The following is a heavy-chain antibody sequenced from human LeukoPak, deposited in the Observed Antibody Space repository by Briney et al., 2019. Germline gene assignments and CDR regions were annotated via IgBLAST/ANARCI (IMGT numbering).Heavy chain of an antibody. J-gene: IGHJ5*02. CDR1: GVSITSGDYY. Sequence: SQTLSLTCTVSGVSITSGDYYWSWIRQPPGKGLEWIGFTYYSGGTYYNPSLKSRITISVDTPKNQFSLRLSSVTAADTAVYYCAREGRDFWSGSRGWFDPWGQGTLVTVSS. V-gene: IGHV4-30-4*01. D-gene: IGHD3-3*01. CDR3: AREGRDFWSGSRGWFDP. CDR2: TYYSGGT.